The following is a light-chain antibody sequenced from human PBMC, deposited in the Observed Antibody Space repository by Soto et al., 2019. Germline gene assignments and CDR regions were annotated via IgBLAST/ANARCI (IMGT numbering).Light chain of an antibody. J-gene: IGKJ4*01. Sequence: ESPLTASAASLTTTVRNRVTIACRASQSISTCLNWYQQKPGKAPKLLIYAASGLQSGVPSRFSGSGSGTDFTLTISSLQPGDFAVYYCQHYDKWPLAFGGGTKVDI. CDR3: QHYDKWPLA. CDR1: QSISTC. V-gene: IGKV1-39*01. CDR2: AAS.